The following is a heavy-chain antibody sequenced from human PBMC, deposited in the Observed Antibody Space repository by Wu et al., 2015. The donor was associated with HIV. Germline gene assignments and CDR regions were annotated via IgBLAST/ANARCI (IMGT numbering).Heavy chain of an antibody. Sequence: QVQLVQSGAEVKRSGASVKVSCTASGYSFTNFDINWVRQATGQGLEWMGWISAYSGNTNYAQKFQGRVTMTTDTSTSTAYMELRSLRSDDTAVYFCALFSGSQPLYYFDTWGRERWSPSPQ. CDR1: GYSFTNFD. V-gene: IGHV1-18*01. CDR2: ISAYSGNT. J-gene: IGHJ4*02. D-gene: IGHD1-26*01. CDR3: ALFSGSQPLYYFDT.